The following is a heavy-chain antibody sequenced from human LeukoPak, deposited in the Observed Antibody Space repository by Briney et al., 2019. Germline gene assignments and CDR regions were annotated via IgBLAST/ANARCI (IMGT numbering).Heavy chain of an antibody. Sequence: SETLSLTCTVSGGSISGFYWSWIRQPPGKRLAWTGYIPYVGAPKYNPSLKSRLTISVDTSKNQFSLSLTSVTAADTAVYYCAKHYGGHTFGTTFDYWGQRTLVTVSS. CDR1: GGSISGFY. V-gene: IGHV4-59*08. CDR3: AKHYGGHTFGTTFDY. J-gene: IGHJ4*02. CDR2: IPYVGAP. D-gene: IGHD3-16*01.